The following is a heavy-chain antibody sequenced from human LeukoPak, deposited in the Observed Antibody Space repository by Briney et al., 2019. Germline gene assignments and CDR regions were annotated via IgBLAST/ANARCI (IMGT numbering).Heavy chain of an antibody. CDR3: ARMGGSYWGREVNWFDP. CDR2: IKQDGSDK. V-gene: IGHV3-7*01. CDR1: GFPFSSYW. D-gene: IGHD7-27*01. Sequence: GGSLRLSCAASGFPFSSYWMSWVRQAPGKGLEWVANIKQDGSDKYYVDSVKGRFTISRDNAQSSLYLQMGSLRPEDTAVYYCARMGGSYWGREVNWFDPWGQGTLVAVSS. J-gene: IGHJ5*02.